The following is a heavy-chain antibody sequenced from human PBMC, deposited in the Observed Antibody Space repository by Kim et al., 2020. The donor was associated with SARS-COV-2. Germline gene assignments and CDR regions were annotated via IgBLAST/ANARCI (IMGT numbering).Heavy chain of an antibody. D-gene: IGHD6-19*01. CDR1: GGSISSSSYY. V-gene: IGHV4-39*01. Sequence: SETLSLTCTVSGGSISSSSYYWGWIRQPPGKGLEWIGSIYYSGSTYYNPSLKSRVTISVDTSKNQFSLNLSSVTAADTAVYYCAGGIAVAGPDDYYYYYGMDVWGQGTTVTVSS. CDR3: AGGIAVAGPDDYYYYYGMDV. J-gene: IGHJ6*02. CDR2: IYYSGST.